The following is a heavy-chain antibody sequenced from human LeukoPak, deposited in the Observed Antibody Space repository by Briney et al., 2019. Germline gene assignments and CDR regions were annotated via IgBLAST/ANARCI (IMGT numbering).Heavy chain of an antibody. Sequence: GGSLRLSCATSGFSFSSYAMSWVRQAPGKGLEWVAFIRYDGSNKYYADSVKGRFTISRDNSKNTLYLQMNSLRAEDTAVYYCAKVKAGATYYYYYYMDVWGKGTTVTISS. CDR1: GFSFSSYA. CDR3: AKVKAGATYYYYYYMDV. D-gene: IGHD1-26*01. J-gene: IGHJ6*03. CDR2: IRYDGSNK. V-gene: IGHV3-30*02.